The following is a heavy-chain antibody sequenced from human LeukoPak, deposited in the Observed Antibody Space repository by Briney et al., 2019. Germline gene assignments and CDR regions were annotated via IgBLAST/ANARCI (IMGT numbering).Heavy chain of an antibody. CDR3: ARDGRSGYEDL. CDR1: GGSISGGRYY. J-gene: IGHJ5*02. D-gene: IGHD5-12*01. Sequence: SQTLSLTCSVSGGSISGGRYYWSWIRQHPGKGLEWIGYIYSSGSTYYNPSLKSRIIISLDTSKNQFSLKLSSVTAADTAIYYCARDGRSGYEDLWGPGTLVTVSS. CDR2: IYSSGST. V-gene: IGHV4-31*03.